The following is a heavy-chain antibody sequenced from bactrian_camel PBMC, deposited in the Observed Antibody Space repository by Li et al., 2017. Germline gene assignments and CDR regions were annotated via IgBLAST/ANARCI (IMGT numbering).Heavy chain of an antibody. J-gene: IGHJ6*01. CDR2: INSRSTNT. V-gene: IGHV3S1*01. CDR1: GFTFSSYY. Sequence: HVQLVESGGNLVQPGGSLRLSCAASGFTFSSYYGNWVRQAPGKGLEWVSAINSRSTNTYYADSVKGRFTISRDNAKNTLYLQMNSLKPEDTAVYYCGSEWLLGGKWNGCDDFGTLGQGTQVTVS. D-gene: IGHD2*01. CDR3: GSEWLLGGKWNGCDDFGT.